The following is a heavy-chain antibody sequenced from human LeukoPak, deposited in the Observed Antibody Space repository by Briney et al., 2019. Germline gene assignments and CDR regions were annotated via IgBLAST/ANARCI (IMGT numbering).Heavy chain of an antibody. CDR1: GYTFTSYG. J-gene: IGHJ3*02. CDR3: ATPKYYYDSSGLGAFDI. D-gene: IGHD3-22*01. V-gene: IGHV1-18*01. Sequence: ASVKVSCKASGYTFTSYGISWVRQAPGQGLEWMGWISAYNGNTNYAQKLQGRVTMTTDTSTSTAYMELRSLRSEDTAVYYCATPKYYYDSSGLGAFDIWGQGTMVTVSS. CDR2: ISAYNGNT.